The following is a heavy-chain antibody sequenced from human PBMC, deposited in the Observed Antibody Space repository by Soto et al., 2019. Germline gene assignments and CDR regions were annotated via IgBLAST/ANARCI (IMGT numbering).Heavy chain of an antibody. CDR2: ISAYNGNT. V-gene: IGHV1-18*01. Sequence: QVQLVQSGAEVKKPGASVKVSCKASGYTFTSYGSSWVRQAPGQGLEWMGWISAYNGNTNYAQKLQGRVTMTTDTSTSNAYMELRSLRSDDTAVYYCARDRDSTLIYYYYYSGMDVWGQGTTVTVSS. CDR3: ARDRDSTLIYYYYYSGMDV. CDR1: GYTFTSYG. D-gene: IGHD6-13*01. J-gene: IGHJ6*02.